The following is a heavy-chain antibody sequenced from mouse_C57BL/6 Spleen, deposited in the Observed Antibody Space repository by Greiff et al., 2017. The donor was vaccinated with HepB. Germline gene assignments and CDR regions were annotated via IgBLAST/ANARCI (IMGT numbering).Heavy chain of an antibody. CDR3: AREGITTVVAPSV. CDR1: GYTFTDYY. J-gene: IGHJ1*03. Sequence: QVQLQQSGAELVRPGASVKLSCKASGYTFTDYYINWVKQRPGQGLEWIARIYPGSGNTYYNEKFKGKATLTAEKSSSTAYMQLSSLTSEDYAVYFCAREGITTVVAPSVWGTGTTVTVSS. D-gene: IGHD1-1*01. V-gene: IGHV1-76*01. CDR2: IYPGSGNT.